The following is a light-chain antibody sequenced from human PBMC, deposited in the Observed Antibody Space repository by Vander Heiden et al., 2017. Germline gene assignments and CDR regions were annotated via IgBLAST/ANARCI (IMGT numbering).Light chain of an antibody. CDR2: DAS. V-gene: IGKV3-11*01. Sequence: VLTHSPATLSLSPAERATLSCRGSQIVSSYFAGYQQKPGQAPRLLIIDASNRATGIPARFSGSGSWTDFSLTISSLVPEDFAVYYCQQRSNWTFTFGPGTKVDIK. CDR3: QQRSNWTFT. CDR1: QIVSSY. J-gene: IGKJ3*01.